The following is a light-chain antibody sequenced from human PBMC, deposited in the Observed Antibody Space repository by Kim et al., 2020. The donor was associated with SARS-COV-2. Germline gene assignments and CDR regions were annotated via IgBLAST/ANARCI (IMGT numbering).Light chain of an antibody. J-gene: IGLJ3*02. CDR2: DVS. V-gene: IGLV2-14*04. Sequence: GQSNTISCTGTSSDGGGYNYVSWYQQHPGKAPKLMLFDVSQRPSGVSNRFSGSKSGNTASLTISGLQAEDEADYHCSSYTSSRTWVFGGGTQLTVL. CDR1: SSDGGGYNY. CDR3: SSYTSSRTWV.